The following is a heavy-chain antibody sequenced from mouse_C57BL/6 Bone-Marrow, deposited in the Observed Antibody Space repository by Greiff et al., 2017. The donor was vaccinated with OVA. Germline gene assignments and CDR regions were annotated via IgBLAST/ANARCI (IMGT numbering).Heavy chain of an antibody. D-gene: IGHD1-1*01. CDR2: ISSGSSTI. V-gene: IGHV5-17*01. CDR1: GFTFSDYG. Sequence: VQLKESGGGLVKPGGSLKLSCAASGFTFSDYGMHWVRQAPEKGLEWVAYISSGSSTIYYADTVKGRFTISRDNAKNTLFLQMTSLRSEDTAMYYCARVYGSSPAWFAYWGQGTLVTVSA. J-gene: IGHJ3*01. CDR3: ARVYGSSPAWFAY.